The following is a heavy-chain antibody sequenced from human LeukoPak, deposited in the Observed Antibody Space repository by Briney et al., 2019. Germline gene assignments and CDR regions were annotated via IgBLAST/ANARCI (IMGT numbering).Heavy chain of an antibody. J-gene: IGHJ4*02. CDR1: GYSFSSYW. V-gene: IGHV5-51*01. CDR2: IYPGDSDT. Sequence: HGESLKISCKGSGYSFSSYWIGWVRQMPGKGLEWMGIIYPGDSDTRYSPSFQGQVTMSADKSINTAYLQWSSLKASDTAMYYCARRQGCSSTSCPPDYWGQGTLVTVSS. D-gene: IGHD2-2*01. CDR3: ARRQGCSSTSCPPDY.